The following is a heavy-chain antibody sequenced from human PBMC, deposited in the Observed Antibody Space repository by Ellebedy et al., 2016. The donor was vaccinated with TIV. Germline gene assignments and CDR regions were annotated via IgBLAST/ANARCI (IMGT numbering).Heavy chain of an antibody. V-gene: IGHV3-74*01. Sequence: GGSLRLSCAASGFTFSKYWMHWVRQAPGKGLVWVSHINTDGSITDYADSVRGRFTISRDNARNTLYLQMNSLRAEDTALYYCANSDGVIRFDPWGQGTLVTVSS. J-gene: IGHJ5*02. D-gene: IGHD3-16*02. CDR3: ANSDGVIRFDP. CDR2: INTDGSIT. CDR1: GFTFSKYW.